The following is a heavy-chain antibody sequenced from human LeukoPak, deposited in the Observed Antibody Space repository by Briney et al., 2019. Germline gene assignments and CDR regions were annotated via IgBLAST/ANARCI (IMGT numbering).Heavy chain of an antibody. CDR2: INPDGSQK. Sequence: GGFLTLSCEASGFTFSGNWMSWVRQAPGKGLEWVASINPDGSQKFYVDSVKGRFTISRDNTQSSLYLQMNSLGAEDTAMYYCAKLLGTVTTYDSWGQGTRVSVSS. V-gene: IGHV3-7*01. D-gene: IGHD2/OR15-2a*01. CDR3: AKLLGTVTTYDS. CDR1: GFTFSGNW. J-gene: IGHJ4*02.